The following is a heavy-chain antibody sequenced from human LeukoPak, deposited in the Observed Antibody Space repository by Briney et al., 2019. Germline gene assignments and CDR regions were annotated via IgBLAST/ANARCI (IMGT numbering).Heavy chain of an antibody. CDR3: ARDPGWFGELLADNAFDI. CDR2: ISSGSGTI. CDR1: GFTFSSYS. J-gene: IGHJ3*02. V-gene: IGHV3-48*04. Sequence: PGGSLRLSCAASGFTFSSYSMNWVRQAPGKGLEYVSYISSGSGTIYYADSVKGRFTISRDNAKNSLYLQMNSLRAEDTAVYYCARDPGWFGELLADNAFDIWGQGTMVTVSS. D-gene: IGHD3-10*01.